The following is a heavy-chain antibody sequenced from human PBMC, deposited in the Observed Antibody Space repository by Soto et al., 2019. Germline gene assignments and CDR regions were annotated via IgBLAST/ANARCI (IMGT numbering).Heavy chain of an antibody. CDR3: ARVGPWVPYYYDSSPYTFENWFDP. CDR2: IYHGGST. Sequence: SETLSLTCAVSGYSISSGYYWVWLRQPPGKGLEWFGSIYHGGSTYYNPSLNSRVTLSIDMTNNHVSLILNSVTATDTAVYYCARVGPWVPYYYDSSPYTFENWFDPWGQGTLVTVSS. V-gene: IGHV4-38-2*01. D-gene: IGHD3-22*01. J-gene: IGHJ5*02. CDR1: GYSISSGYY.